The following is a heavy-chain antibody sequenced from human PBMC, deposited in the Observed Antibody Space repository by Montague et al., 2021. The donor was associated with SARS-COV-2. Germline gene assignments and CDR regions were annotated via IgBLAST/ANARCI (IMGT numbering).Heavy chain of an antibody. CDR3: ARHARGEGCTSWFDA. J-gene: IGHJ5*01. CDR2: IYYTGSR. D-gene: IGHD2-15*01. CDR1: GDSVSSRSYY. V-gene: IGHV4-61*01. Sequence: SETLSLTCTVSGDSVSSRSYYWSWIRQPPGKGLEWIGYIYYTGSRKYNPSLKSRLTISVDTSKNQFSLKLSSVTAADTAVYYCARHARGEGCTSWFDAWGQGTLVTVSS.